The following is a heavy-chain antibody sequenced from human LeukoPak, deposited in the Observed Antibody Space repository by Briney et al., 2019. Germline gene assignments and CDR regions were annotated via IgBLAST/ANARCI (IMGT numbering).Heavy chain of an antibody. CDR2: ISAYNGAT. Sequence: GASVKVSCKASGYTFTSYGISWVRQAPGQGLEWMGWISAYNGATNYAQKLQGRVTMTTDTSANTAYMELRSLTSDDTAVYYCARSPSSSGWYPDYWGLGTLVTVSS. CDR1: GYTFTSYG. J-gene: IGHJ4*02. V-gene: IGHV1-18*01. D-gene: IGHD6-19*01. CDR3: ARSPSSSGWYPDY.